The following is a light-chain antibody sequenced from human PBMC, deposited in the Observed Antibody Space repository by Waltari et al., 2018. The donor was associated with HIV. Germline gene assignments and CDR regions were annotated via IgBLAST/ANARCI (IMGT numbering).Light chain of an antibody. J-gene: IGKJ3*01. CDR2: DAS. Sequence: VMKQSPATLSVSPGQRATLSCGASQSVRNRLAWYQQRPGQSPRLLIYDASTRATGVPDRFSASGSGTEFTLTITSLQSEDFALYYCQAFGGTFGPGTRV. V-gene: IGKV3-15*01. CDR3: QAFGGT. CDR1: QSVRNR.